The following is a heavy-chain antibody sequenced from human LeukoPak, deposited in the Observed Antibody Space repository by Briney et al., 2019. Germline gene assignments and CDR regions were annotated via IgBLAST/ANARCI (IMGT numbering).Heavy chain of an antibody. V-gene: IGHV3-30-3*01. CDR1: GFTFSSYA. Sequence: GGSLRLSCAASGFTFSSYAMHWVRQAPGKGLEWVAVISYDGSNKYYADSVKGRFTISRDNSKNTLYLQMNSLRAEDTAVYYCARSDTERYSSSFYFDYWGQGTLVTVSS. CDR2: ISYDGSNK. J-gene: IGHJ4*02. D-gene: IGHD6-13*01. CDR3: ARSDTERYSSSFYFDY.